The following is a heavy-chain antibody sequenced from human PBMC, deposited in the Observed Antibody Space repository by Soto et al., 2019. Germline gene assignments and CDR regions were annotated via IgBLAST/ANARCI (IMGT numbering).Heavy chain of an antibody. Sequence: ASVKVSCKASGGTFSSYAISWVRQAPGQGLEWMGGIIPIFGTANYAQKFQGRVTITADESTSTAYMELSSLRSEDTAVYSCASEGAAAGTYDYWGQGTLVTVSS. CDR1: GGTFSSYA. CDR2: IIPIFGTA. CDR3: ASEGAAAGTYDY. J-gene: IGHJ4*02. D-gene: IGHD6-13*01. V-gene: IGHV1-69*13.